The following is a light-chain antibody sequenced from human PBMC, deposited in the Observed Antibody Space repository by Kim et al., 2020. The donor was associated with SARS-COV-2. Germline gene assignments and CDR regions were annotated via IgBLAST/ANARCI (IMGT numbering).Light chain of an antibody. V-gene: IGKV3-20*01. CDR3: QQYGSLWT. CDR1: NSNN. J-gene: IGKJ1*01. CDR2: GTS. Sequence: NSNNFAWYQQNPGQAPRLLIYGTSSRATGIPDRFSGSGSESDFTLTITRLEPDDFAVYYCQQYGSLWTFGQGTKVDIK.